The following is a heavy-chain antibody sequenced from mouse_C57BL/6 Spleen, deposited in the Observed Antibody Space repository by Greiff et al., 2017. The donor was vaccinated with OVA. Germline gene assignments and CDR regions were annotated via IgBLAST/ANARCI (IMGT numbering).Heavy chain of an antibody. CDR2: ISSGSSTI. Sequence: EVHLVESGGGLVKPGGSLKLSCAASGFTFSDYGMHWVRQAPEKGLEWVAYISSGSSTIYYADTVKGRFTISRDNAKNTLFLQMTSLRSEDTAMYYCARRGITTVVAHYYAMDYWGQGTSVTVSS. V-gene: IGHV5-17*01. D-gene: IGHD1-1*01. CDR3: ARRGITTVVAHYYAMDY. CDR1: GFTFSDYG. J-gene: IGHJ4*01.